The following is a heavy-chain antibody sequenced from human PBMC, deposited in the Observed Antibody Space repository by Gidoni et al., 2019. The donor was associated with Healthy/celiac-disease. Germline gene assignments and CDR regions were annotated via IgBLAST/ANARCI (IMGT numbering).Heavy chain of an antibody. D-gene: IGHD1-26*01. V-gene: IGHV3-21*01. CDR3: ARDLVGATKTYYYYGMDV. Sequence: EVQLVESGGGLVKPGGSLRLSCAASGFPFSSYSMNWVRQAPGKGLEWVSSISSSSSYIYYADSVKGRFTISRDNAKNSLYLQMNSLRAEDTAVYYCARDLVGATKTYYYYGMDVWGQGTTVTVSS. CDR1: GFPFSSYS. CDR2: ISSSSSYI. J-gene: IGHJ6*02.